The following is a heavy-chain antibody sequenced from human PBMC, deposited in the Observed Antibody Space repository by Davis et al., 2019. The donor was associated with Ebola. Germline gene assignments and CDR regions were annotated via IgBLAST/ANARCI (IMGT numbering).Heavy chain of an antibody. CDR1: GYTFTSYA. J-gene: IGHJ3*02. V-gene: IGHV1-3*01. CDR3: ARDVNYYDSSGYLTDAFDI. CDR2: INVGNGNT. D-gene: IGHD3-22*01. Sequence: AASVTVSCKASGYTFTSYAMHWVRQAPGQRLEWMGWINVGNGNTKYSQKFQGRVTITRDTSASTAYMELSSLRSEDTAVYYCARDVNYYDSSGYLTDAFDIWGQGTMVTVSS.